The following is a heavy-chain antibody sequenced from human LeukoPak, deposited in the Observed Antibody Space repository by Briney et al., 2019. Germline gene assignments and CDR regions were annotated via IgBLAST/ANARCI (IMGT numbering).Heavy chain of an antibody. J-gene: IGHJ4*02. Sequence: PGGSLRLSCAASGFTFSGYSMNWVRQAPGKGLEWVSYISSSSSTIYYADFVKGRFTISRDNAKNSLYLQMNSLRAEDTAVYYCARDQRHDYWGQGTLVTVSS. CDR2: ISSSSSTI. CDR1: GFTFSGYS. CDR3: ARDQRHDY. V-gene: IGHV3-48*01.